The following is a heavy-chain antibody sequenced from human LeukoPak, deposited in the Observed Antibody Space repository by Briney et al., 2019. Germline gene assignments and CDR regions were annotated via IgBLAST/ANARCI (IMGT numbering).Heavy chain of an antibody. J-gene: IGHJ5*02. V-gene: IGHV3-20*04. CDR1: GFTFDDYG. CDR3: ASLDTNWFDP. CDR2: INWNGGST. Sequence: PGGSLRLSCAASGFTFDDYGMSWVRQAPRKGLGWVSGINWNGGSTGYADSVKGRFTISRDNAKNSLYLQMNSLRAEDTALYYCASLDTNWFDPWGQGTLVTVSS.